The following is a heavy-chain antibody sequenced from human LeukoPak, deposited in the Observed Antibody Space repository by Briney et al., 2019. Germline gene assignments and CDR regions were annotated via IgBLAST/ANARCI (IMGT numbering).Heavy chain of an antibody. V-gene: IGHV3-11*04. CDR3: ARDFVPTVSLNFDY. Sequence: GGSLRLSCAASGFTFSDYYMSWIRQAPGKGLEWVSYISSSGSTIYYADSVKGRFTISRDNAKNSLYLQMNSLRAEDTAVYYCARDFVPTVSLNFDYWGQGTLVTVSS. J-gene: IGHJ4*02. D-gene: IGHD4-17*01. CDR1: GFTFSDYY. CDR2: ISSSGSTI.